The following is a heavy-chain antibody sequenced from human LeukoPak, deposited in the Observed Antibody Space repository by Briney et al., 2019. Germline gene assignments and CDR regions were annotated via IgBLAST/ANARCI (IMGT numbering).Heavy chain of an antibody. CDR3: EAAAHDTFDY. Sequence: GASVKVSCKASGYTFTDYYMHWVRQAPGQGLEWMGWNNPNSGGTKYAQKFQGRVAMTRDTSISTAYMEVSRLTSDDTAVYYCEAAAHDTFDYWGQGTLVTVSS. CDR1: GYTFTDYY. V-gene: IGHV1-2*02. D-gene: IGHD6-13*01. CDR2: NNPNSGGT. J-gene: IGHJ4*02.